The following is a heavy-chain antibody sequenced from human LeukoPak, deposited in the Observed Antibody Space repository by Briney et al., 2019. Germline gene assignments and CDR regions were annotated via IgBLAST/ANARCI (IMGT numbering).Heavy chain of an antibody. Sequence: ASVKVSCKASGYTFTSYAMNWVRQAPGQGLEWMGWINTNTGNPTYAQGFTGRFVFSLDTSVSTAYLQISSLKAEDTAVYYCARGVEGEQQLGEVEYYFDYWGQGTLVTVSS. CDR3: ARGVEGEQQLGEVEYYFDY. CDR2: INTNTGNP. V-gene: IGHV7-4-1*02. D-gene: IGHD6-13*01. J-gene: IGHJ4*02. CDR1: GYTFTSYA.